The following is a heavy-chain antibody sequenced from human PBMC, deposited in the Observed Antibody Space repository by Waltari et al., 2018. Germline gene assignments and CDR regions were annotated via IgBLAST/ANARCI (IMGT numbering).Heavy chain of an antibody. CDR1: GFTFGSYS. J-gene: IGHJ4*02. Sequence: EVQLVESGGGLVKPGGSLRLSCAASGFTFGSYSMNWVRQAPGKGLEWVSSISSSIYIYYADSVKGRFTISRDNAKNSLYLQMNSLRAEDTAVYYCARGLQEDIVVVVAATSDYWGQGTLVTVSS. CDR3: ARGLQEDIVVVVAATSDY. D-gene: IGHD2-15*01. V-gene: IGHV3-21*01. CDR2: ISSSIYI.